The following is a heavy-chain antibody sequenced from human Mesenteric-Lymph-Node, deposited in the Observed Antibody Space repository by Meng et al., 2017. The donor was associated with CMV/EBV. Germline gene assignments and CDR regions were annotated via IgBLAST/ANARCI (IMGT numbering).Heavy chain of an antibody. CDR1: GGTFSSYA. Sequence: SVKVSCKASGGTFSSYAISWVRQAPGQGLEWMGGIIPIFGTANYAQKFQGRVTITTDESTSTAYMELSSLRSEDTAVYYCARTDLGYCSGGSCYVGGYWGQGTLVTVSS. J-gene: IGHJ4*02. CDR3: ARTDLGYCSGGSCYVGGY. V-gene: IGHV1-69*05. D-gene: IGHD2-15*01. CDR2: IIPIFGTA.